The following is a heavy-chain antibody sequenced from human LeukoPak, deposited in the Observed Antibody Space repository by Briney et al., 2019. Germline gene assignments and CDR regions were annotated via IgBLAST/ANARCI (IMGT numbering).Heavy chain of an antibody. CDR3: AQSLGSGNWIGNWFDP. V-gene: IGHV4-59*08. CDR1: GGSISGYY. J-gene: IGHJ5*02. D-gene: IGHD1-1*01. CDR2: IHYSGST. Sequence: SETLSLTCTVSGGSISGYYWSWVRQPPGRGLEWIGYIHYSGSTNYNPSLKSRVTISVDTSKNQFSLKLTSVTAADTAIYYCAQSLGSGNWIGNWFDPWGQGILVTVSS.